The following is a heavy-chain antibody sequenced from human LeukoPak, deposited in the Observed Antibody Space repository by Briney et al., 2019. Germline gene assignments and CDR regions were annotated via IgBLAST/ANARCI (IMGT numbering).Heavy chain of an antibody. D-gene: IGHD6-13*01. V-gene: IGHV3-21*01. Sequence: PGGSLRLPCAASGFTFSSYSMTWVRQAPGKGLEWVSSISSSSSYIYYADSVKGRFTISRDNAKNSLYLQMNSLRAEDTAVYYCASLTYSSSLPTAYWGQGTLVTVSS. CDR1: GFTFSSYS. CDR3: ASLTYSSSLPTAY. CDR2: ISSSSSYI. J-gene: IGHJ4*02.